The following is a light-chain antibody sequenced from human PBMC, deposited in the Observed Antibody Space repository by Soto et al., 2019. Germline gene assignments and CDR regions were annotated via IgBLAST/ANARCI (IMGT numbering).Light chain of an antibody. CDR3: QQYNNWPPLT. J-gene: IGKJ4*01. V-gene: IGKV3-15*01. Sequence: EIVMTQSPATLSVSPGERATLSCRASQSVSGNLAWYQQKPGQAPRLLIYGASTRATGIPARFSGSGSGTEVTILISSRQYEDVAVYYCQQYNNWPPLTFGGGTKVEIK. CDR2: GAS. CDR1: QSVSGN.